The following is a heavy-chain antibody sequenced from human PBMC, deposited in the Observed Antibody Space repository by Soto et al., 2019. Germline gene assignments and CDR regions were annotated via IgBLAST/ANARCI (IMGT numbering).Heavy chain of an antibody. CDR3: ARLGSSGWYQGSYFDY. CDR1: GGSITRNNHY. D-gene: IGHD6-19*01. CDR2: ILYSGST. V-gene: IGHV4-39*01. Sequence: QLQLQESGPGLVKPSETLSLTCIVSGGSITRNNHYWGWIRQSPGKGLEWIGSILYSGSTNYNPSLKRLGTLSVETSKNQFSLKMSSVAAADTALYYCARLGSSGWYQGSYFDYWGQGTLVTVSS. J-gene: IGHJ4*02.